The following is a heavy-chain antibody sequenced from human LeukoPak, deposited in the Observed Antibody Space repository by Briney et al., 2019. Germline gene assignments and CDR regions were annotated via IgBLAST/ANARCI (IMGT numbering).Heavy chain of an antibody. CDR3: AKSIPTIAVAVSTRQ. CDR1: GFTFSSYS. J-gene: IGHJ4*02. V-gene: IGHV3-48*01. CDR2: ISYSSSTI. D-gene: IGHD6-19*01. Sequence: PGGSLRLSCAASGFTFSSYSMNWARQAPGKGLEWVSYISYSSSTIYYADSVKGRFTISRDNSKNTLYLQMNSLRAEDTAVYYCAKSIPTIAVAVSTRQWGQGTLVTVSS.